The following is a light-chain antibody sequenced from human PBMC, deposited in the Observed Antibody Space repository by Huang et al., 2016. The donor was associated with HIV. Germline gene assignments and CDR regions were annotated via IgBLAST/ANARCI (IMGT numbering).Light chain of an antibody. J-gene: IGKJ1*01. CDR1: QTVSIW. V-gene: IGKV1-5*03. CDR2: KAS. Sequence: DIQMTQSPSTLSASVGDRVTITCRASQTVSIWLAWYQQKPGKAPKLLIYKASSLESEVPSRFSGSGSGTEFTLTISSLQPDDFATYYCQQYNSYSKTFGQGTKVEIK. CDR3: QQYNSYSKT.